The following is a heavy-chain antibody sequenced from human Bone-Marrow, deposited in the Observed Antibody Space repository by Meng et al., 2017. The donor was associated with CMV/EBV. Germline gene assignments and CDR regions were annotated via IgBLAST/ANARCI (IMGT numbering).Heavy chain of an antibody. CDR1: GFTFSGSA. J-gene: IGHJ6*02. CDR2: IRSKANSYAT. D-gene: IGHD2-2*01. CDR3: ARQESSPSPKGMDV. V-gene: IGHV3-73*01. Sequence: GGSLRLSCAASGFTFSGSAMHWVRQASGKGLEWVGRIRSKANSYATAYAASVKGRFTISRDDSKNTAYLQMSSLRTEDTAVFYCARQESSPSPKGMDVWGQGTTVTVFS.